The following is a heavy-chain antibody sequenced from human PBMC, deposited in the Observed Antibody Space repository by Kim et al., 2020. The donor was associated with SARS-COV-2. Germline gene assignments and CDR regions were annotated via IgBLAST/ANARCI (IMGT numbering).Heavy chain of an antibody. D-gene: IGHD6-6*01. CDR2: ISGSGGST. CDR3: AKDPRYQYSSSRANYFDY. Sequence: GGSLRLSCAASGFTFSSYAMSWVRQAPGKGLEWVSAISGSGGSTYYADSVKGRFTISRDNSKNTLYLQMNSLRAEDTAVYYCAKDPRYQYSSSRANYFDYWGQGTLVTVSS. CDR1: GFTFSSYA. J-gene: IGHJ4*02. V-gene: IGHV3-23*01.